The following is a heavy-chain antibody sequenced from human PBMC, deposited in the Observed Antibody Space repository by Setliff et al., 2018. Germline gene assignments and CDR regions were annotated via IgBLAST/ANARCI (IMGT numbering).Heavy chain of an antibody. CDR3: ARREVEVAGTSYYYYMDV. Sequence: LKLSCKGSGYSFTSYWIGWVRQMPGKGLEWMGIIYPGDSDTRYSPSFQGQVTISADKSISTAYLQWSSLKASDTAMYYCARREVEVAGTSYYYYMDVWGKGTTVTVSS. CDR1: GYSFTSYW. D-gene: IGHD6-19*01. J-gene: IGHJ6*03. CDR2: IYPGDSDT. V-gene: IGHV5-51*01.